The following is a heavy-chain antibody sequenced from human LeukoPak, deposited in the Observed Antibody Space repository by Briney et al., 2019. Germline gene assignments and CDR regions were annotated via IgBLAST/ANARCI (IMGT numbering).Heavy chain of an antibody. J-gene: IGHJ3*02. CDR1: GFTFDDYA. CDR3: AKDWGPEILAFDI. CDR2: ISWNSGSI. D-gene: IGHD5-24*01. Sequence: GRSLRFYCAASGFTFDDYAMHWVRQAPGKGLEWVSGISWNSGSIGYADSVKGRFTISRDNAKNSLYLQMNSLRAEDTALYYCAKDWGPEILAFDIWGQGTMVTVSS. V-gene: IGHV3-9*01.